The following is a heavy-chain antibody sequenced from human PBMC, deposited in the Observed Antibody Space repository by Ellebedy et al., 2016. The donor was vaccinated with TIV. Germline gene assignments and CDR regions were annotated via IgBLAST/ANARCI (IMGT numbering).Heavy chain of an antibody. CDR2: ISSSGGTI. J-gene: IGHJ4*02. V-gene: IGHV3-48*03. CDR3: ARQSQKMATIPGDLGY. CDR1: GFTFRSYE. D-gene: IGHD5-24*01. Sequence: GESLKISCAASGFTFRSYEMSWVRQAPGKGLEWVLYISSSGGTIYYADSVKGRFTISRDNAKNSLYLQMNSLRAEDTAVYYCARQSQKMATIPGDLGYWGQGTLVTVSS.